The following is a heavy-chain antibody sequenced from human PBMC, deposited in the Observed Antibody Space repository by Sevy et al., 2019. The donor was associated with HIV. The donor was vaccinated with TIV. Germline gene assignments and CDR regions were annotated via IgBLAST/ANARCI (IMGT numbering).Heavy chain of an antibody. CDR3: ARGVFKFEIATTLRFDP. CDR1: GFTFSSYA. J-gene: IGHJ5*02. D-gene: IGHD2-21*01. Sequence: GGSLRLSCAASGFTFSSYAMHWVRQAPGKGLEYVSAISSNGGSTYYANSVKGRFTISRDNSKNTLFLQMGSLSAEDMAVYYCARGVFKFEIATTLRFDPRGQGTLVTVSS. V-gene: IGHV3-64*01. CDR2: ISSNGGST.